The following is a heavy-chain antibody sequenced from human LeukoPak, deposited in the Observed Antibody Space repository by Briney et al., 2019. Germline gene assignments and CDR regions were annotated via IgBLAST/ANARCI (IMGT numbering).Heavy chain of an antibody. Sequence: SETLCLTCTVSGGSISSGDYYWSWIRQPPGKGLEWIGYIYYSGSNYYNPSLKSRVTISVDTSKNQFSLKLSSVTAADTAVYYCARVFCSGGDCYGNMGYFQHWGQGNLVTVSS. J-gene: IGHJ1*01. CDR3: ARVFCSGGDCYGNMGYFQH. CDR1: GGSISSGDYY. V-gene: IGHV4-30-4*01. CDR2: IYYSGSN. D-gene: IGHD2-21*02.